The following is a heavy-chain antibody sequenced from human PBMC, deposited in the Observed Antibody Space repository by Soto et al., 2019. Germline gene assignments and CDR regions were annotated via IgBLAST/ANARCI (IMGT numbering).Heavy chain of an antibody. Sequence: EVQLVESGGGLVQPGGSLRLSCAASGFTFSSYWMHWVRKAPGKGLVWVSRINSDGSSTSDADSVKGRFTTSRDNAKNTLYLQMNSLRSEDTAVYYCVRTSLVVAAATREDYWGQGTLVTVSS. CDR2: INSDGSST. CDR3: VRTSLVVAAATREDY. CDR1: GFTFSSYW. D-gene: IGHD2-15*01. J-gene: IGHJ4*02. V-gene: IGHV3-74*01.